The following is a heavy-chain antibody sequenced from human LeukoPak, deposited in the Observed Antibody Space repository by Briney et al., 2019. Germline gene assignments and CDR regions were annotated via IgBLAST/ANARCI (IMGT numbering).Heavy chain of an antibody. Sequence: GGSLRLSCAASGFTFSNAWMSWVRQAPGKGLEWVSVIYSGGSTYYADSVKGRFTVSRDNSKNTLYLQMNSLRAEDTAVYYCARAPFTYDSSGDSFDIWGQGTMVTVSS. CDR2: IYSGGST. V-gene: IGHV3-66*01. D-gene: IGHD3-22*01. CDR3: ARAPFTYDSSGDSFDI. CDR1: GFTFSNAW. J-gene: IGHJ3*02.